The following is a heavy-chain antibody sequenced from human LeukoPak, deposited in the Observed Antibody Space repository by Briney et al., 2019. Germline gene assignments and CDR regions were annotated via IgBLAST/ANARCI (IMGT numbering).Heavy chain of an antibody. V-gene: IGHV1-69*04. CDR1: GGTFSSYA. CDR3: ARRVVPAANFDY. J-gene: IGHJ4*02. D-gene: IGHD2-2*01. Sequence: SVKVSCKASGGTFSSYAISCVRQAPGQGLEWMGRIIPILGIANYAQKFQGRVTITADKSTSTAYMELSSLRSEDTAVYYCARRVVPAANFDYWGQGTLVTVSS. CDR2: IIPILGIA.